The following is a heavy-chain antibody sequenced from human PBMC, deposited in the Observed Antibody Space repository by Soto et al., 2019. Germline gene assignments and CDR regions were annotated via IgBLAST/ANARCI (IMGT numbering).Heavy chain of an antibody. V-gene: IGHV4-59*01. CDR2: IYYSGST. Sequence: SETLSLTCTVSGGSISSYYWSWIRQPPGKGLEWIGYIYYSGSTNYNPSLKSRVTISVDTSKNQFSLKLSSVTAADTAVYYCARAKGLYDSSGYYDDWGQGTLVTVSS. D-gene: IGHD3-22*01. J-gene: IGHJ4*02. CDR3: ARAKGLYDSSGYYDD. CDR1: GGSISSYY.